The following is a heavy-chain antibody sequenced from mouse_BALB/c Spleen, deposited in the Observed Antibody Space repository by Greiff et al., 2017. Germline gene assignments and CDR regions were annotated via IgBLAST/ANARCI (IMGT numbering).Heavy chain of an antibody. CDR1: GYTFTSYW. CDR3: ARNYYGSSHFAD. D-gene: IGHD1-1*01. J-gene: IGHJ3*01. CDR2: INPSNGRT. Sequence: QVQLQQPGAELVKPGASVKLSCKASGYTFTSYWMHWVKQRPGQGLEWIGEINPSNGRTNYNEKFKSKATLTVDKSSSTAYMQLSSLTSEDSAVYYCARNYYGSSHFADWGQGTLVTVSA. V-gene: IGHV1S81*02.